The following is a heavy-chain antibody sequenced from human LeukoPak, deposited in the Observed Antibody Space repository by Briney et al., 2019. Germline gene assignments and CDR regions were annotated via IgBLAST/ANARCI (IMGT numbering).Heavy chain of an antibody. V-gene: IGHV1-69*13. CDR1: GYTFTGYY. J-gene: IGHJ4*02. CDR3: AREHSYYFDS. D-gene: IGHD4-11*01. Sequence: SVKVSCKASGYTFTGYYMHWVRQAPGQGLEWMGGIFPISGTTNYAQKFQGRVTITADESTNTAYMDLSSLRSEDTAVYYCAREHSYYFDSWGQGTLVTVSS. CDR2: IFPISGTT.